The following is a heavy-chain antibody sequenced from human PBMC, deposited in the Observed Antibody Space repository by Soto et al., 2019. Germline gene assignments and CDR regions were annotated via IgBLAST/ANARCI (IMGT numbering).Heavy chain of an antibody. Sequence: WGSLLFSCASSVFTFSIYARRWVGQAPGKELEWVAVISYHGSNKYYADSGKGRFTISRDNSKNTLYLQMNSMRAEDTAVYDCARDQGTYYDFWSGYYPAYWGKGTLVTVS. J-gene: IGHJ4*02. CDR1: VFTFSIYA. V-gene: IGHV3-30-3*01. CDR3: ARDQGTYYDFWSGYYPAY. CDR2: ISYHGSNK. D-gene: IGHD3-3*01.